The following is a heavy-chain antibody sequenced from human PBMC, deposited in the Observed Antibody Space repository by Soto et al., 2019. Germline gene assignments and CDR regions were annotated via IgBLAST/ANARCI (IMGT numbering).Heavy chain of an antibody. D-gene: IGHD3-22*01. Sequence: GESLKISCKGSGYSFTSYWIGWVRQMPGKGLEWMGIIYPGDSDTRYSPSFQGQVTISADKSISTAYLQWSSLKASDTAMYYCARHYSYYDRSGYKYYYYGMDVWGQGTTVTVS. J-gene: IGHJ6*02. CDR2: IYPGDSDT. CDR1: GYSFTSYW. V-gene: IGHV5-51*01. CDR3: ARHYSYYDRSGYKYYYYGMDV.